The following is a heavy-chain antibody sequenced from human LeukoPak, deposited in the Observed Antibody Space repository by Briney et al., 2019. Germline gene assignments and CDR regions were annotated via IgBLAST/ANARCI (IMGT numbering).Heavy chain of an antibody. CDR1: GFTFSSYS. CDR3: ARTIDYYDSSGYYYGAFDI. D-gene: IGHD3-22*01. CDR2: ISSSSSYI. Sequence: GGSLRLSCAASGFTFSSYSMNWVRQAPGKGLEWVSSISSSSSYIYYADSVKGRFTISRDNAKNSLYLQMNSLRAEDTAVHYCARTIDYYDSSGYYYGAFDIWGQGTMVTVSS. J-gene: IGHJ3*02. V-gene: IGHV3-21*01.